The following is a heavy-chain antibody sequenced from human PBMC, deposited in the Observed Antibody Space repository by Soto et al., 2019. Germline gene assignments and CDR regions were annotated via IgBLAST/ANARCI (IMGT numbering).Heavy chain of an antibody. V-gene: IGHV1-69*01. J-gene: IGHJ6*04. Sequence: QVQLVQSGAEVKKPGSSVKVSCKASGGTFSSYAISWVRQAPGQGLEWMGGIIPIFGTANYAQKFQGRVTITADESTSTAYMELSSLRSEDTAVYYCARQVYYYDSSGYYYEGYYYYGMDVWGKGTTVTVSS. CDR3: ARQVYYYDSSGYYYEGYYYYGMDV. CDR2: IIPIFGTA. CDR1: GGTFSSYA. D-gene: IGHD3-22*01.